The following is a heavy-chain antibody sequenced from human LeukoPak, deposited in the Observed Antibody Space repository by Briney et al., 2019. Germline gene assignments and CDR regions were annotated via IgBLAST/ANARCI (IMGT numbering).Heavy chain of an antibody. CDR3: ARDRDYYDSSGYYY. D-gene: IGHD3-22*01. Sequence: GASVKVSCTASGYTFTSYHMHWVRQAPGQGLEWMGWINPNSGGTNYAQKFQGRVTMTRDTSISTAYMELSRLRSDDTAVYYCARDRDYYDSSGYYYWGQGTLVTVSS. CDR2: INPNSGGT. CDR1: GYTFTSYH. J-gene: IGHJ4*02. V-gene: IGHV1-2*02.